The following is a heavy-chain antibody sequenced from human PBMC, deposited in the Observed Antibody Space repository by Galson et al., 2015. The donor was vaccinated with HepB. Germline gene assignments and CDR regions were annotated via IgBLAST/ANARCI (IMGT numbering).Heavy chain of an antibody. J-gene: IGHJ5*02. V-gene: IGHV3-9*01. CDR1: GFTFDDHA. Sequence: SLRLSCAASGFTFDDHAMHWVRQAPGKGLEWVSGISWNSGSIGFADSVKGRFTISRDNAKNSLYLQMNRLRPEDTAVYYCATLFLNDFWSNRWFDPWGQGTLVTVSS. CDR2: ISWNSGSI. CDR3: ATLFLNDFWSNRWFDP. D-gene: IGHD3-3*01.